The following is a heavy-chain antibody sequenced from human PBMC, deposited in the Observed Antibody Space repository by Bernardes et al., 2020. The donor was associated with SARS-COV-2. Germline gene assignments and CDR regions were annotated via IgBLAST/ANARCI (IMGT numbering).Heavy chain of an antibody. CDR1: GFTFSRYG. CDR2: ISSHGLTD. CDR3: AKEGAQVGMSGMNAFDI. D-gene: IGHD1-26*01. J-gene: IGHJ3*02. Sequence: VGSLRLSCAASGFTFSRYGMHWVRQAPGKGLEWVAVISSHGLTDYYADSVKCRFTISSDNSKNTMYLQVHSLRPEDMAVYYCAKEGAQVGMSGMNAFDIWGQGTMVTVSS. V-gene: IGHV3-30*18.